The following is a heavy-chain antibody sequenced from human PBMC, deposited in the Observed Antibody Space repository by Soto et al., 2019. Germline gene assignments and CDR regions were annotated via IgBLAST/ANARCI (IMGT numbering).Heavy chain of an antibody. CDR1: GGSISSGGYY. J-gene: IGHJ5*02. CDR3: ARREASSNYELRNWFDP. D-gene: IGHD4-4*01. CDR2: IYYSGST. Sequence: SETLSLTCTVSGGSISSGGYYWSWIRQHPGKGLEWIGYIYYSGSTYYNPSLKSRVTISVDTSKNQFSLKLSSVTAADTAVYYCARREASSNYELRNWFDPWGQGTLVTVSS. V-gene: IGHV4-31*03.